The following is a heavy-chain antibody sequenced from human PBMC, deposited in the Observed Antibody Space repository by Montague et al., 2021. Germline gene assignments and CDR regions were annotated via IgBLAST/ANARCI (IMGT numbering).Heavy chain of an antibody. V-gene: IGHV2-5*02. Sequence: VKPTQTLTLTCTFSGFSLATSGVGVAWLRQPPGKALEWLALIFWDDDKRYSPSLKSRLTTTKDTTKNQVVLTLTNMDPVDTATYFCAPKIAAHKAHDGFSVWGQGTVVTVSA. CDR2: IFWDDDK. CDR3: APKIAAHKAHDGFSV. CDR1: GFSLATSGVG. J-gene: IGHJ3*01. D-gene: IGHD6-13*01.